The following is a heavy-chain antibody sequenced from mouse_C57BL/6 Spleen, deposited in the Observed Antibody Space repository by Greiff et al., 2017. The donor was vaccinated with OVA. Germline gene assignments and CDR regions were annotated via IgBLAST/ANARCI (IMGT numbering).Heavy chain of an antibody. CDR1: GYTFTSYW. CDR3: ARDYYGSSFWFAY. D-gene: IGHD1-1*01. J-gene: IGHJ3*01. Sequence: QVQLQQPGAELVKPGASVKMSCKASGYTFTSYWITWVKQRPGQGLEWLGDLYPGSGSTNYNEKFKSKATLTVDTSSSTAYMQLSSLTSEDSAVYYCARDYYGSSFWFAYWGQGTLVTVSA. V-gene: IGHV1-55*01. CDR2: LYPGSGST.